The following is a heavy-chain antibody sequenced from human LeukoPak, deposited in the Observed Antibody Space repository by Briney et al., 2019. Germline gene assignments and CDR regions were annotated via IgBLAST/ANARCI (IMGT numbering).Heavy chain of an antibody. D-gene: IGHD5-18*01. J-gene: IGHJ4*02. CDR3: ARDGVAMVTDY. V-gene: IGHV3-48*03. CDR2: ISSSGSTI. CDR1: GFTFSSYE. Sequence: GGSLRLSCAASGFTFSSYEMNWVRQAPGKGLEWVSYISSSGSTIYYADSVKGRFTISRDNAKNSLYLQMNSLRAEDTAVYYCARDGVAMVTDYWGQGTLVTVSS.